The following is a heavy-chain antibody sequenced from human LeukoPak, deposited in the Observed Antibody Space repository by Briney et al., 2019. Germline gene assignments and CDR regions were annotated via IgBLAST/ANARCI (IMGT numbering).Heavy chain of an antibody. CDR1: GYSISSSYY. CDR2: IYYSGST. Sequence: SETLSLTRGVSGYSISSSYYWGWIRQPPGKGLEWIGSIYYSGSTYYNPPLKSRVTISVDTSKNQFSLKLSSVTAADTAVYYCASQGGPLVVVIISGAFDIWGQGTMVTVSS. J-gene: IGHJ3*02. V-gene: IGHV4-38-2*01. CDR3: ASQGGPLVVVIISGAFDI. D-gene: IGHD3-22*01.